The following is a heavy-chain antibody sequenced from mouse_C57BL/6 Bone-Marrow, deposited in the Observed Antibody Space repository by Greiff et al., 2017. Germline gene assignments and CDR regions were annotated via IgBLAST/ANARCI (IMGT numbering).Heavy chain of an antibody. D-gene: IGHD2-4*01. Sequence: VKLVESGAELVRPGASVKLSCKASGYTFTDYYINWVKQRPGQGLEWIARIYPGSGNTYYNEKFKGKATLTAEKSSSTACMQLSSLTTEDSAVYFCGAGDYDYDTDHWGQGTTLTDYS. CDR2: IYPGSGNT. J-gene: IGHJ2*01. CDR1: GYTFTDYY. CDR3: GAGDYDYDTDH. V-gene: IGHV1-76*01.